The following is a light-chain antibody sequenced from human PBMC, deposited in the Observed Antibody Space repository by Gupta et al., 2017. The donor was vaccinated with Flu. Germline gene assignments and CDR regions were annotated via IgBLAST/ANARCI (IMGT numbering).Light chain of an antibody. CDR2: WAS. CDR3: QQYHSTPYT. CDR1: LHILASSNTNDD. Sequence: NCKSSLHILASSNTNDDIAWYQQNPVQPPTLLIYWASTRESGVPDRFSGSGSGTDFTLAISSLQAEDVAVYYCQQYHSTPYTFGQWTKLEIK. J-gene: IGKJ2*01. V-gene: IGKV4-1*01.